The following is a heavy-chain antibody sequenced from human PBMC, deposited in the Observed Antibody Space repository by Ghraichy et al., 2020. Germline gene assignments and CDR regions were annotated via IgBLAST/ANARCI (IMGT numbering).Heavy chain of an antibody. V-gene: IGHV3-23*01. D-gene: IGHD3-10*01. CDR2: IRGSGGST. J-gene: IGHJ6*02. Sequence: LSLTCAASGFTLNTYDMSWVRQAPGKGQEWISIIRGSGGSTHYADSVKGRLTISRDNSKNTLFLQMNSLRAEDTAVYSCANCLSIVRGLIYYGMVVWGQGTTVLVSS. CDR3: ANCLSIVRGLIYYGMVV. CDR1: GFTLNTYD.